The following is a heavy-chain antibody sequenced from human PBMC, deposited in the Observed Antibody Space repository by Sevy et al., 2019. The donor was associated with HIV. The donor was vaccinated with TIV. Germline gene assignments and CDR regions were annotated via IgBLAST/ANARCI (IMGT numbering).Heavy chain of an antibody. CDR1: GGSISSYY. J-gene: IGHJ6*02. V-gene: IGHV4-4*07. D-gene: IGHD2-2*01. Sequence: SETLSLTCTVSGGSISSYYWSWIRQPAGKGLEWIGRIYTSGSTNYNPSLKSRVTMSVDTSKNQFSLKLNSVTAADTSLYYCARVGYCSSTSCPTGHYYYGMDVWGQGTTVTVSS. CDR2: IYTSGST. CDR3: ARVGYCSSTSCPTGHYYYGMDV.